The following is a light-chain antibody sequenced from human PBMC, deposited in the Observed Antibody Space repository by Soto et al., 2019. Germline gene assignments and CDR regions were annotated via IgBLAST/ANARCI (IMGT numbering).Light chain of an antibody. CDR1: SSNIGAGYD. CDR2: GNS. J-gene: IGLJ3*02. Sequence: QSVLTQPPSGSGAPGQKVTICCTGSSSNIGAGYDVHWYQQLPGTAPKLLIYGNSNRPSGVPDRFSGSKSGTSASLAITGLQAEDEADYYCQSYDSSLSGSVFGGGTKVTVL. CDR3: QSYDSSLSGSV. V-gene: IGLV1-40*01.